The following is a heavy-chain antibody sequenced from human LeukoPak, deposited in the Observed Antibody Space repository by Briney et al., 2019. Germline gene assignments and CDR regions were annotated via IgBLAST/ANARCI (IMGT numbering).Heavy chain of an antibody. Sequence: SETLSLTCAVYGGSFSGYYWGWIRQPPGKGLEWIGEINHSGSTNYNPSLKSRVTISVDTSKNQFSLKLSSVTAADTAVYYCARGGDSSGWYWFDPWGQGTLVTVSS. CDR3: ARGGDSSGWYWFDP. CDR1: GGSFSGYY. V-gene: IGHV4-34*01. J-gene: IGHJ5*02. D-gene: IGHD6-19*01. CDR2: INHSGST.